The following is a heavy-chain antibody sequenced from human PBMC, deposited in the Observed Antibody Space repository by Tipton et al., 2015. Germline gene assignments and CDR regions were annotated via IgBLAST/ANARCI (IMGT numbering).Heavy chain of an antibody. CDR1: GFTFSSYG. Sequence: SLRLSCAASGFTFSSYGMHWVRQAPGKGLEWVAVIWYDGSNKYYADSVKGRFTISRDNAKNSLYLQMNSLRAEDTAVYYCARDLTDDYNHPIDYWGQGTLVTVSS. V-gene: IGHV3-33*01. CDR3: ARDLTDDYNHPIDY. D-gene: IGHD5-24*01. CDR2: IWYDGSNK. J-gene: IGHJ4*02.